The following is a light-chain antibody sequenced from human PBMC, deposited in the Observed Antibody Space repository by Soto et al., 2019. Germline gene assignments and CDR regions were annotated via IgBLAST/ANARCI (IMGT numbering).Light chain of an antibody. Sequence: DIHMAQSPPSLSASVGDRVTITCRASHNIVTYLNWYQQKAGKAPSLLIYEASHLQSGVSFRFFGSGSGTDFTVTIDNLKHEDSTTYYCQQSHSTPPTFGPRNKLEIK. J-gene: IGKJ2*01. CDR2: EAS. CDR1: HNIVTY. V-gene: IGKV1-39*01. CDR3: QQSHSTPPT.